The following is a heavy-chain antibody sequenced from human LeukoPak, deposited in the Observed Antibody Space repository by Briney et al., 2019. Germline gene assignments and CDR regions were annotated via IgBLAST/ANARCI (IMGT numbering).Heavy chain of an antibody. CDR2: IIPMFGTV. CDR3: AGSGGGYSSGWYPIDY. D-gene: IGHD6-19*01. Sequence: SVKVSCKASGGTFSRYAISWVRQAPGQGLEWMGGIIPMFGTVNHAQKFQGRVTITADESTSTAYMELSSLRSEATAVYYCAGSGGGYSSGWYPIDYWGQGTLVTVSS. CDR1: GGTFSRYA. V-gene: IGHV1-69*13. J-gene: IGHJ4*02.